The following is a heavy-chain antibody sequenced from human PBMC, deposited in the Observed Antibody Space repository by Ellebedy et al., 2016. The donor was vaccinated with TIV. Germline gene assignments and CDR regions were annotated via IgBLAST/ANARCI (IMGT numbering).Heavy chain of an antibody. Sequence: MPGGSLRLSCNVSGGSISRYHWSWIRQPPGKGLEWIGYISFSGFTNHSPSLKSRATISVDTSKSQFSLTLTSVTAADTAVYYCAGGVTTLTFDFWGQGTLVIVSS. V-gene: IGHV4-59*01. CDR1: GGSISRYH. CDR3: AGGVTTLTFDF. J-gene: IGHJ1*01. CDR2: ISFSGFT. D-gene: IGHD4-17*01.